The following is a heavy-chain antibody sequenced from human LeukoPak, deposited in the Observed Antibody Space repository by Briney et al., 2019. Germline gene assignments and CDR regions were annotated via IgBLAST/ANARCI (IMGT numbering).Heavy chain of an antibody. CDR1: GGSISSYY. CDR3: ARVGPYDPFDP. J-gene: IGHJ5*02. Sequence: KTSETLSLTCTVSGGSISSYYWSWIRQPPGKGLEWIGYIYYSGSTNYNPSLKSRVTISVDTSKNQFSLKLSSVTAADTAVYYCARVGPYDPFDPWGQGTLVTVSS. D-gene: IGHD3-3*01. V-gene: IGHV4-59*01. CDR2: IYYSGST.